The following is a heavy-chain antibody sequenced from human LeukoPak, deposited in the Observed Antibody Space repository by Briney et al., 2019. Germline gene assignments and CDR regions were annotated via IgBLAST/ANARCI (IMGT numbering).Heavy chain of an antibody. CDR3: ARVLPVASRDY. Sequence: GGSLRLSCAASGFTFSTYWMSWVRQAPGKGLEWVANIKQDGSDKFYVDSVKGRFTISRDNAKNSMYLQMDSLRAEDTAVYYCARVLPVASRDYWGQGTLVTVSS. CDR1: GFTFSTYW. D-gene: IGHD2-2*01. V-gene: IGHV3-7*01. CDR2: IKQDGSDK. J-gene: IGHJ4*02.